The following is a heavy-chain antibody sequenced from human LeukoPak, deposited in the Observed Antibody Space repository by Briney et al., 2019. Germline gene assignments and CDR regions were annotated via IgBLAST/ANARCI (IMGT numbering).Heavy chain of an antibody. Sequence: SETLSLTCTVSGGSISSYYWSWVRQPAGKGLEWIGRIYTSGNTNYNPSLKGRVTMSVDKSKNQFSLKLSSVTVADTAVFYCARVEGNWFDPWGQGTLVTVSS. V-gene: IGHV4-4*07. CDR1: GGSISSYY. J-gene: IGHJ5*02. CDR3: ARVEGNWFDP. CDR2: IYTSGNT.